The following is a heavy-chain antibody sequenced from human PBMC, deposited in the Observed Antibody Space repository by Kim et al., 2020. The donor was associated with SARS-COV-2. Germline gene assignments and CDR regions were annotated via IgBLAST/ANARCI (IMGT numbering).Heavy chain of an antibody. V-gene: IGHV4-59*01. CDR3: AREGIDGAFDI. CDR1: GGSISSYY. J-gene: IGHJ3*02. Sequence: SETLSLTCTVSGGSISSYYWSWIRQPPGKGLEWIGYIYYSGSTNYNPSLKSRVTISVDTSKNQFSLKLSSVTAADTAVYYCAREGIDGAFDIWGQGTMVT. CDR2: IYYSGST.